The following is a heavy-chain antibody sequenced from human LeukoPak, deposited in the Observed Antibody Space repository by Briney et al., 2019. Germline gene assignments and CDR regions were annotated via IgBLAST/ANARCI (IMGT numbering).Heavy chain of an antibody. J-gene: IGHJ5*02. D-gene: IGHD1-26*01. CDR1: GDSVSSNSAA. CDR3: AGGSLGGLGS. CDR2: TYYRSKWHN. V-gene: IGHV6-1*01. Sequence: SQALSLTCAISGDSVSSNSAAWNWIRQSPSRGLEWLGRTYYRSKWHNDYAVSVKSRITINPETSKNQFSLHLNSVAPEDTAVYYCAGGSLGGLGSWGQGTLVTVSS.